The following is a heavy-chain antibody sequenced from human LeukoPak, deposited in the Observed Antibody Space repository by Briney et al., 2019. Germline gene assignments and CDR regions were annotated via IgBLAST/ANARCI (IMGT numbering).Heavy chain of an antibody. D-gene: IGHD5-24*01. V-gene: IGHV3-7*01. CDR2: INQDGSEK. CDR3: ARDVATISNWFDP. CDR1: GFTFSSYW. J-gene: IGHJ5*02. Sequence: GGSLRLSCAASGFTFSSYWMSWVRQAPGKGLEWVANINQDGSEKYYVDSVKGRFTISRDNAKNSLYLQMNSLRAEDTAVYYCARDVATISNWFDPWGQGILVTVSS.